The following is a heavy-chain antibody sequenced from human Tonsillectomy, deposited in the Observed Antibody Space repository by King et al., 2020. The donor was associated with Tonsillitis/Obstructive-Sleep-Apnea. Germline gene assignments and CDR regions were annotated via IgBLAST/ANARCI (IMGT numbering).Heavy chain of an antibody. D-gene: IGHD3-22*01. CDR3: ARAGDHDRTFGP. J-gene: IGHJ5*02. CDR2: IIPILGIA. Sequence: VQLVESGAEVKKPGSSVKVSCKASGGTFSSYAVSWVRQAPGQGLEWMGRIIPILGIANYAQKFQGRVTITADKSTTTAYMELSSLRSEDTALYYCARAGDHDRTFGPWGQGTLVTVSS. CDR1: GGTFSSYA. V-gene: IGHV1-69*09.